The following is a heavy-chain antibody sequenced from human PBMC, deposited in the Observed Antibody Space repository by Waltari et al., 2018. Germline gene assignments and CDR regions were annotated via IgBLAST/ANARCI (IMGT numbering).Heavy chain of an antibody. J-gene: IGHJ4*02. D-gene: IGHD3-10*01. V-gene: IGHV3-48*04. Sequence: EVQLVESGGGLVQPGGSLRLSCAASGFTFSSYSMNWCPQAPGKGLEWVSYISSSSSTIYYADSVKGRFTISRDNAKNSLYLQMNSLRAEDTAVYYCARAITMVRGGYDYWGQGTLVTVSS. CDR2: ISSSSSTI. CDR1: GFTFSSYS. CDR3: ARAITMVRGGYDY.